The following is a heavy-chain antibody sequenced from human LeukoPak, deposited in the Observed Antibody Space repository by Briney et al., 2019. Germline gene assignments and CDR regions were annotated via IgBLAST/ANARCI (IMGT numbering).Heavy chain of an antibody. CDR3: ARDDVATVFDY. J-gene: IGHJ4*02. V-gene: IGHV3-66*02. Sequence: GSLRLSCVASGFTVSSNYMTWVRQAPGKGLEWVSVIYSGGSTFYADSVKGRSTISRDNSKNTLYLQMNSLRGEDTAIYYCARDDVATVFDYWGQGTLVTVSS. CDR2: IYSGGST. D-gene: IGHD3-16*01. CDR1: GFTVSSNY.